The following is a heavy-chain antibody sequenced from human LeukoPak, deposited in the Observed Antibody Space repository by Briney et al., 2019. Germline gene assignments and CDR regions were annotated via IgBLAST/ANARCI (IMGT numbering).Heavy chain of an antibody. CDR3: AKPTRYCSSTSCYVGSLFDY. Sequence: GGSLRLSCAASGFNFNSYWMSWVRQAPGKGLEWVSAISGSGGSTYYADSVKGRFTISRDNSKNTLYLQMNSLRAEDTAVYYCAKPTRYCSSTSCYVGSLFDYWGQGTLVTVSS. V-gene: IGHV3-23*01. CDR1: GFNFNSYW. D-gene: IGHD2-2*01. CDR2: ISGSGGST. J-gene: IGHJ4*02.